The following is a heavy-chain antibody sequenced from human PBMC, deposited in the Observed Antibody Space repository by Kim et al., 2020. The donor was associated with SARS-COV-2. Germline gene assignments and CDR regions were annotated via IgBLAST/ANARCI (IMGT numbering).Heavy chain of an antibody. D-gene: IGHD6-13*01. J-gene: IGHJ4*02. CDR2: ISGSGGST. CDR1: GFTFSSYA. Sequence: GGSLRLSCAASGFTFSSYAMSWVRQAPGKGLEWVSAISGSGGSTYYADSVKGRFTISRDNSKNTLYLQMNSLRAEDTAVYYCAPNPGIAAAGLNFDYWGQGTLVTVSS. CDR3: APNPGIAAAGLNFDY. V-gene: IGHV3-23*01.